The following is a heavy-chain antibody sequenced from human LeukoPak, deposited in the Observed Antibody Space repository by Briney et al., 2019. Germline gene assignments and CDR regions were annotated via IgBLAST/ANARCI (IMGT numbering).Heavy chain of an antibody. J-gene: IGHJ4*02. CDR3: ARALSDIAAAGISDY. CDR2: INTNTGNP. V-gene: IGHV7-4-1*02. CDR1: GYTFTSYA. D-gene: IGHD6-13*01. Sequence: RASVKVSCKASGYTFTSYAMNWVRQVPGQGLEWMGWINTNTGNPTYAQGFTGRFVFSLDTSVTTAYLQISSLKAEDTAVYYCARALSDIAAAGISDYWGQGTLVTVFS.